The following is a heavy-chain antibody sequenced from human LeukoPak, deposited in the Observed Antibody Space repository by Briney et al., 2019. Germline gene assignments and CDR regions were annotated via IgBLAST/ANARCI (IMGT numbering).Heavy chain of an antibody. CDR1: GFTFTSSA. J-gene: IGHJ6*02. V-gene: IGHV1-58*02. D-gene: IGHD3-10*01. Sequence: GTSVKVSCKASGFTFTSSAMQWVRQARGQRLEWIGWIVVGSGNTNYAQKFQERVTITRDMSTSTAYMELSSLRSEDTAVYYCAASGPGKLWFGEFTYHYYGMDVWGQGTTVAVSS. CDR3: AASGPGKLWFGEFTYHYYGMDV. CDR2: IVVGSGNT.